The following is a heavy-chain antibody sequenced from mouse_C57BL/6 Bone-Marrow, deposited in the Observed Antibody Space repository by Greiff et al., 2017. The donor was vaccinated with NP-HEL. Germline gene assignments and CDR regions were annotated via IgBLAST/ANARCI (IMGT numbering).Heavy chain of an antibody. V-gene: IGHV1-7*01. CDR3: ASYYYGSSYGD. CDR1: GYTFTSYW. Sequence: VKLMESGAELAKPGASVKLSCKASGYTFTSYWMHWVKQRPGQGLEWIGYINPSSGYTKYNQKFKDKATLTADKSSSTAYMQLSSLTYEDSAVYYCASYYYGSSYGDWGQGTTLTVSS. CDR2: INPSSGYT. D-gene: IGHD1-1*01. J-gene: IGHJ2*01.